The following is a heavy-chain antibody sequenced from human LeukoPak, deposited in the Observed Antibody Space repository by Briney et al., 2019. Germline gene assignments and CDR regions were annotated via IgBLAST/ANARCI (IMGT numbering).Heavy chain of an antibody. V-gene: IGHV4-34*01. CDR3: ARDDSSVGSFDP. CDR1: GGSFSGYY. Sequence: SETLSLTCAVYGGSFSGYYWSWIRQPPGKGLEWIGEINHSGSTNYNPSLKSRVTISVDTSKNRFSLKLSSVTAADTAVYYCARDDSSVGSFDPWGQGTLVTVSS. CDR2: INHSGST. D-gene: IGHD3-22*01. J-gene: IGHJ5*02.